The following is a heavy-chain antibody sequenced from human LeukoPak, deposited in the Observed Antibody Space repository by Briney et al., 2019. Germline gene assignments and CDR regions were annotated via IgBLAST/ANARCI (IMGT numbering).Heavy chain of an antibody. J-gene: IGHJ4*02. Sequence: GGSLRLSCAASGFTFDDYAMHWVRQAPGKGLEWVSVIYSGGSTYYADSVKGRFTISRDNSKNTLYLQMNSLRAEDTAVYYCARGGGYNFDYWGQGTLVTVSS. CDR2: IYSGGST. D-gene: IGHD5-18*01. CDR1: GFTFDDYA. V-gene: IGHV3-66*01. CDR3: ARGGGYNFDY.